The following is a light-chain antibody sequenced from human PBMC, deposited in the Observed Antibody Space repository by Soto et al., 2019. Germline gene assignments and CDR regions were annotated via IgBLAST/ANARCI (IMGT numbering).Light chain of an antibody. J-gene: IGLJ1*01. V-gene: IGLV1-47*01. Sequence: QSVLTQPPSASGTPGQRVTISCSGSSSNIGSNYVYWYQQLPGTAPKLLIYRNNERPSGVPDRFSGSKSGTSASLAISGLRSEDEAEYYCAAWDGSLSGQVFGTGTKLTVL. CDR2: RNN. CDR3: AAWDGSLSGQV. CDR1: SSNIGSNY.